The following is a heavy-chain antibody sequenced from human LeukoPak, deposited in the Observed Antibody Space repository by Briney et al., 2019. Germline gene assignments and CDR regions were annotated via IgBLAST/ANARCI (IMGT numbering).Heavy chain of an antibody. CDR1: GDSISDYC. CDR2: IFSRGNT. J-gene: IGHJ4*02. CDR3: ARDLGYFDY. Sequence: SETLSLTCTVSGDSISDYCCSWVRQSAGKGLEWIGRIFSRGNTNYNPSLKSRVSMSVDTSKNQFSLKVTSVTAADTAVYYCARDLGYFDYWGQGTLVTVSS. V-gene: IGHV4-4*07.